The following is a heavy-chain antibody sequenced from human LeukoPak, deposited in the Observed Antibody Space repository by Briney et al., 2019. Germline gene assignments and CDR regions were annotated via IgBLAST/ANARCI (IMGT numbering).Heavy chain of an antibody. CDR2: INPNSGGT. CDR1: GYTFTGYY. V-gene: IGHV1-2*06. D-gene: IGHD2-15*01. Sequence: ASVKVSCKASGYTFTGYYMHWVRQAPGQGLEWMGRINPNSGGTNYAQKFQGRVTMTRDTSISTAYMELSRLRSDDTAVYYCAREPGKRYCSGGSCSNYYYYGMDVWGQGTTVTVSS. CDR3: AREPGKRYCSGGSCSNYYYYGMDV. J-gene: IGHJ6*02.